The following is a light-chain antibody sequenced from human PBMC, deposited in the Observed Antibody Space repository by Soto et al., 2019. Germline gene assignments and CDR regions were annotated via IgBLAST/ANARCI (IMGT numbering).Light chain of an antibody. Sequence: QSALTQPASVSGSPGQSITISCTGTSSDVGGYNYVSWYQQHPGKAPKLMIYEVRNRPPGVSDRFSGSKSGNTASLTISGLQAEDEADYYCSSRTNIISRVFGTGTKVTVL. CDR2: EVR. J-gene: IGLJ1*01. CDR1: SSDVGGYNY. CDR3: SSRTNIISRV. V-gene: IGLV2-14*01.